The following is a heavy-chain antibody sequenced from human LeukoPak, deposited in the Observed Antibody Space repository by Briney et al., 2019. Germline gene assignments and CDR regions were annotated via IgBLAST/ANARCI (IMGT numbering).Heavy chain of an antibody. Sequence: PGGSLRLSCAVSGFTVSSNCMNWVRQAPGKGLEWVGFIRSKTYGGTTEYAASVKGRFSISRDDSKNIAYLQMNGLKTEDTAVYYCTRARNYYDASGFLFDYWGQGTLVTVSS. CDR3: TRARNYYDASGFLFDY. V-gene: IGHV3-49*04. CDR1: GFTVSSNC. CDR2: IRSKTYGGTT. D-gene: IGHD3-22*01. J-gene: IGHJ4*02.